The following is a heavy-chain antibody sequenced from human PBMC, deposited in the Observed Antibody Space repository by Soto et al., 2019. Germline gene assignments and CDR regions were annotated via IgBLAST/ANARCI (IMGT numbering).Heavy chain of an antibody. CDR1: GFTFGSYS. CDR3: AKDGGYSYGPYDY. V-gene: IGHV3-48*01. D-gene: IGHD5-18*01. J-gene: IGHJ4*02. Sequence: EVQLVESGGGLVQPGGSLRLSCAASGFTFGSYSMNWVRQAPGKGLEWVSYISSSSSTIYYAYSVEGRFTISRDNAKNSLDLQMNSLRAEDTAVYYCAKDGGYSYGPYDYWGQGTLVTVSS. CDR2: ISSSSSTI.